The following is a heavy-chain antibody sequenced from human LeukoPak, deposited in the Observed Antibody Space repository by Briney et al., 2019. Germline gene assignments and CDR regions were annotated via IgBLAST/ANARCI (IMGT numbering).Heavy chain of an antibody. CDR2: MNPNSGNT. J-gene: IGHJ3*02. CDR1: GYTFTSYY. D-gene: IGHD3-22*01. Sequence: ASVKVSCKASGYTFTSYYMHWVRQATGQGLEWMGWMNPNSGNTGYAQKFQGRVTMTRNTSISTAYMELSSLRSEDTAVYYCARGPYYYDSSGSVGDAFDIWGQGTMVTVSS. CDR3: ARGPYYYDSSGSVGDAFDI. V-gene: IGHV1-8*02.